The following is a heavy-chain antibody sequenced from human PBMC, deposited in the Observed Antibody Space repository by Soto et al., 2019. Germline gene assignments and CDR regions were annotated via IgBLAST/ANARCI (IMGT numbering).Heavy chain of an antibody. V-gene: IGHV3-23*01. CDR1: GFTFSSYA. J-gene: IGHJ6*02. D-gene: IGHD6-19*01. CDR2: ISGSGGST. CDR3: AKYRSGGSSGSDYYYYYGMDV. Sequence: GGSLRLSCAASGFTFSSYAMSWARQAPGKGLEWVSAISGSGGSTYYADSVKGRFTISRDNSKNTLYLQMNSLRAEDTAVYYCAKYRSGGSSGSDYYYYYGMDVWGQGTTVTVSS.